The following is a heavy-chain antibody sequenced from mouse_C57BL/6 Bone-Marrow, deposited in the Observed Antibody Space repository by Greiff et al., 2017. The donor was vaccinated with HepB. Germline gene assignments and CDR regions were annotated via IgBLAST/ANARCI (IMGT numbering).Heavy chain of an antibody. V-gene: IGHV5-17*01. J-gene: IGHJ1*03. Sequence: EVKLMESGGGLVKPGGSLKLSCAASGFTFSDYGMHWVRQAPEKGLEWVAYISSGSSTIYYADTVKGRFTISRDNAKNTLFLQMTSLRSEDTAMYYCARRDPYWYFDVWGTGTTVTVSS. CDR3: ARRDPYWYFDV. D-gene: IGHD3-3*01. CDR2: ISSGSSTI. CDR1: GFTFSDYG.